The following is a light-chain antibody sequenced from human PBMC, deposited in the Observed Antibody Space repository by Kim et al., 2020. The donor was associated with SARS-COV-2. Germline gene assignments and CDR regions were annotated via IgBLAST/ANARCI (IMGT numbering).Light chain of an antibody. CDR1: KLEDKY. J-gene: IGLJ2*01. V-gene: IGLV3-1*01. Sequence: SYELTQPPSLSVSPGQTASITCSGDKLEDKYTCWYQQKSGQSPVLVIYADNKRPSGITERFSGSNSGNTATLTISGTQAMDEADYYCKAWDSSSMIFGGGTQLTVL. CDR2: ADN. CDR3: KAWDSSSMI.